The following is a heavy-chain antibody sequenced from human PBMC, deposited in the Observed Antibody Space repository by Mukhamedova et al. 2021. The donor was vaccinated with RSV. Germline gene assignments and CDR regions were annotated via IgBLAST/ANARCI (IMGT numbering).Heavy chain of an antibody. D-gene: IGHD2-2*01. CDR3: ARQTTPAGFVDY. J-gene: IGHJ4*02. V-gene: IGHV5-51*01. Sequence: GLEWMGIIYPGDSDTRYSPSFQGQVTISADKSISTAYLQWSRLKASDTAMYYCARQTTPAGFVDYWGQGTLVPASS. CDR2: IYPGDSDT.